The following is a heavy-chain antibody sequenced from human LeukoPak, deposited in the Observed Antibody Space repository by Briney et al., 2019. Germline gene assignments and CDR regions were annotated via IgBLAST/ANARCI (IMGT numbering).Heavy chain of an antibody. Sequence: GGSLRLSCAASGVTFSSYWMSWVRQAPGKGLEWVANIKQDGSEKYYVDSVNGRFTLSRDNAKNSLYLQMNSLRAEDTAVYYCAREMVTFDHWGQGTRVTVSS. D-gene: IGHD5-18*01. CDR2: IKQDGSEK. CDR1: GVTFSSYW. V-gene: IGHV3-7*01. J-gene: IGHJ4*02. CDR3: AREMVTFDH.